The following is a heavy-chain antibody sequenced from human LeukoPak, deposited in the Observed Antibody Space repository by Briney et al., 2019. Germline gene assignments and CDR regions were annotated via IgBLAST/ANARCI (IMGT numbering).Heavy chain of an antibody. CDR2: IRYDGSNK. D-gene: IGHD1-26*01. Sequence: GGSLRLSCAASGFTFSSYGMYWVRQAPGKGLEWVAFIRYDGSNKYYADSVKGRFTISRDNAKNSLYLQINSLRAEDTAVYYCARDPYSGGYGDYYYYYMDVWGKGTTVTISS. CDR1: GFTFSSYG. V-gene: IGHV3-30*02. J-gene: IGHJ6*03. CDR3: ARDPYSGGYGDYYYYYMDV.